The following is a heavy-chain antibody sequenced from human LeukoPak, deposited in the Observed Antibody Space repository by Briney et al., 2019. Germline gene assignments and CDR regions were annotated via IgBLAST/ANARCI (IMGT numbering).Heavy chain of an antibody. CDR3: AKDSASLSSHFATYFDS. Sequence: GGSLRLSCAASGFTFSSYAMHWVRQAPGKGPQWVAVISHDGSDKYYADSVKVRFTISRDNSKNTLYLQMNSLKPEDTAVYFCAKDSASLSSHFATYFDSRGQGTLVTVSS. CDR1: GFTFSSYA. D-gene: IGHD2-2*01. V-gene: IGHV3-30*04. J-gene: IGHJ4*02. CDR2: ISHDGSDK.